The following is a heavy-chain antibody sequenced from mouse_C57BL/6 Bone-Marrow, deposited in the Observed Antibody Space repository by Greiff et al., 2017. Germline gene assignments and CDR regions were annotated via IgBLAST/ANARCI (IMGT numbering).Heavy chain of an antibody. CDR3: TPSSHAMDY. CDR1: GFNIQDDY. CDR2: IDPENGDT. V-gene: IGHV14-4*01. D-gene: IGHD1-1*01. Sequence: EVQLQQSGAELVWPGASVKLSCTASGFNIQDDYMHWVKQRPEQGLEWIGWIDPENGDTEYASKFQGKAPITADTSSNTAYLQLSSLTSEDTAVYYCTPSSHAMDYWGQGTSVTVSS. J-gene: IGHJ4*01.